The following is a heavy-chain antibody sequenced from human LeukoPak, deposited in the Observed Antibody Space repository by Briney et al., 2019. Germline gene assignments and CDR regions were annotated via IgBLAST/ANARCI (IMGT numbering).Heavy chain of an antibody. CDR3: ASIQPPGGWLSGDGGY. CDR1: GGSISSSSYY. CDR2: IYYSGST. Sequence: KPSETLSLTCTVSGGSISSSSYYWGWIRQPPGKGLEWIGSIYYSGSTYYNPSLKSRVTISVDTSKNQFSLKLSSVTAADTAVYYCASIQPPGGWLSGDGGYWGQGTLVTVSS. J-gene: IGHJ4*02. V-gene: IGHV4-39*01. D-gene: IGHD5-24*01.